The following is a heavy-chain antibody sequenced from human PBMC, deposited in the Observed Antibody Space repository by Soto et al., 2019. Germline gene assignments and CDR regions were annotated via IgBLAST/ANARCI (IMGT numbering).Heavy chain of an antibody. D-gene: IGHD3-9*01. J-gene: IGHJ6*02. V-gene: IGHV3-15*01. Sequence: GGSLRLSCAASGFTFSNAWMSWVRRAPGKGLEWVGCIKSKTDGGTTDYAAPVKGRFTISRDDSKNTLYLQMNSLKTEDTAVYYCTTGGHFDCLLASYYYHGMVGWGPGTTVTVFS. CDR2: IKSKTDGGTT. CDR3: TTGGHFDCLLASYYYHGMVG. CDR1: GFTFSNAW.